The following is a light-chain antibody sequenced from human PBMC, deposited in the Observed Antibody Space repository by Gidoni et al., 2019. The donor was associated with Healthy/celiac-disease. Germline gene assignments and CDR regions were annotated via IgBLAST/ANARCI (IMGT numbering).Light chain of an antibody. CDR3: MQALQTPLT. V-gene: IGKV2-28*01. Sequence: DIVLTQSPLSLPVTPGEPASLSCRSSQSLLHSNGYNYLDWYLQKPGQSPQLLIYLGSNRASGVPDMFRGSGSGTDFTLKISRVEAEDVGVYYCMQALQTPLTFGGGTKVEIK. CDR2: LGS. J-gene: IGKJ4*01. CDR1: QSLLHSNGYNY.